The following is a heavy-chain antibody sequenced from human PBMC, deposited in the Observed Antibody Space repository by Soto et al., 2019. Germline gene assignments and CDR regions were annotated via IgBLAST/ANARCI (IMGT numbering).Heavy chain of an antibody. J-gene: IGHJ6*02. D-gene: IGHD6-6*01. CDR3: AREFSSRIAARRDLAGDYYYYYGMDV. CDR2: IWYDGSNK. V-gene: IGHV3-33*01. CDR1: RFTFSSYG. Sequence: GGSLRLSCAASRFTFSSYGMHWVRQAPGKGLEWVAVIWYDGSNKYYADSVKGRFTISRDNSKNTLYLQMNSLRAEDTAVYYCAREFSSRIAARRDLAGDYYYYYGMDVWGQGTTVTVSS.